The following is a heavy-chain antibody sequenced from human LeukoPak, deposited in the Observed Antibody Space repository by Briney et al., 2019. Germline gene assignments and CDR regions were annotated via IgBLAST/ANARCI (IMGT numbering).Heavy chain of an antibody. J-gene: IGHJ3*02. D-gene: IGHD2-2*01. CDR2: IGASGYST. V-gene: IGHV3-23*01. CDR1: EFPFSHYA. CDR3: ARGLSTVNDAFDI. Sequence: PGGSLRLSCAASEFPFSHYATNWVRQAPGKGLEWVSGIGASGYSTYYADSVKGRFTISRDNSKTTLFLQMNSLRAEDTAVYYCARGLSTVNDAFDIWGQGTMVTVSS.